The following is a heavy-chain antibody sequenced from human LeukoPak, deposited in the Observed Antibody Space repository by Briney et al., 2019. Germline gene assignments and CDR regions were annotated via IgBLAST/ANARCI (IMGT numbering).Heavy chain of an antibody. CDR2: IKGDGSAK. Sequence: GGSLRLSCAASGFAFSDSWMTWIRQAPGKGLEWVAFIKGDGSAKKYVDSVKGRFTISRDNAKNSLFLQMNSLRAEDTAVYYCARDRGWIQHDIWGQGAMVTVSS. D-gene: IGHD5-18*01. J-gene: IGHJ3*02. V-gene: IGHV3-7*01. CDR3: ARDRGWIQHDI. CDR1: GFAFSDSW.